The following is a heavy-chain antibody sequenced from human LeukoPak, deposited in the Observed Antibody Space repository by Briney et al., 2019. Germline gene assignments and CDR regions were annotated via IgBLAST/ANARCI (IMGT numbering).Heavy chain of an antibody. D-gene: IGHD1-26*01. CDR1: GYTFTSYD. J-gene: IGHJ5*02. Sequence: ASVKVSCKASGYTFTSYDINWVRQATGQGLEWMGWMNPNSGNTGYAQKFQGRVTMTRNTSISTAYMELSSLRSEDTAMYYCTRVQVGVSLRFWFDAWGQGTPVTVSS. V-gene: IGHV1-8*01. CDR3: TRVQVGVSLRFWFDA. CDR2: MNPNSGNT.